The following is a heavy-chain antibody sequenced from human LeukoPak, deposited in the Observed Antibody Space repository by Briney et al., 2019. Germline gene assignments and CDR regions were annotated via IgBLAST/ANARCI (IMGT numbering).Heavy chain of an antibody. Sequence: GESLKISCKGSGYSFTSYWIGWVRQMPGKGLEWMGIIYPGDSDTRYSPSFQGQVTISADKSISTAYLQWSSLKASDTAMYYWARLYKYCRGGSCYGDWFAPGGKETLVTVSS. D-gene: IGHD2-15*01. CDR1: GYSFTSYW. V-gene: IGHV5-51*01. J-gene: IGHJ5*02. CDR2: IYPGDSDT. CDR3: ARLYKYCRGGSCYGDWFAP.